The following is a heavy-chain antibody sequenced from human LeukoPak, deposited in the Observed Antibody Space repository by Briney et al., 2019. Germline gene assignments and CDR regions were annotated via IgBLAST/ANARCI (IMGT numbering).Heavy chain of an antibody. V-gene: IGHV4-59*01. Sequence: SETLSLTCTVSGGSISSYYWSWIRQPPGKGLEWIGYIYYSGSTNYNPSLKSRATISVDTSKNQFSLKLSSVTAADTAVYYCARELWFGELFFDPWGQGTLVTVSS. CDR1: GGSISSYY. CDR2: IYYSGST. J-gene: IGHJ5*02. CDR3: ARELWFGELFFDP. D-gene: IGHD3-10*01.